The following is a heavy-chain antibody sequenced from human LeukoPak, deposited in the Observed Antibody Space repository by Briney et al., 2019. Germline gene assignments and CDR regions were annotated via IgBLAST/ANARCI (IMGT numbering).Heavy chain of an antibody. D-gene: IGHD2-2*01. J-gene: IGHJ6*03. Sequence: ASVKVSCKASGYTFTSYGISWVRQAPGQGLEWMGWISAYNGNTNYAQKLRGRVTMTTDTSTSTGYMELRSLRSDDTAVYYCARTEYCSSTNCYGYYFYYMDVWGKGTAVTVS. V-gene: IGHV1-18*01. CDR2: ISAYNGNT. CDR1: GYTFTSYG. CDR3: ARTEYCSSTNCYGYYFYYMDV.